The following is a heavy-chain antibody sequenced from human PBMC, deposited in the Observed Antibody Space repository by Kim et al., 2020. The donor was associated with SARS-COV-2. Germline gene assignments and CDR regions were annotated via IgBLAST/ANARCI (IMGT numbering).Heavy chain of an antibody. J-gene: IGHJ4*02. CDR2: ISRDGTYK. Sequence: GGSLRLSCGASGFIFCTYAMHWVRQAPGKGLEWVAVISRDGTYKHYADSVKGRFTMSRDNSKNTLYLQMNSLRAEDTAVYYCARDGGSAAAGTLDNWGQGTLVIVSS. CDR1: GFIFCTYA. V-gene: IGHV3-30-3*01. D-gene: IGHD6-13*01. CDR3: ARDGGSAAAGTLDN.